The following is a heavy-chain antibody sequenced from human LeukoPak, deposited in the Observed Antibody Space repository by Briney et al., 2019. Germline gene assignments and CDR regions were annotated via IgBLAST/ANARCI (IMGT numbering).Heavy chain of an antibody. CDR1: GGSISSGGYY. V-gene: IGHV4-31*03. Sequence: PSQTLSLTCTVSGGSISSGGYYWSWVRQHPGKGLEWIGYIYYSGSTYYNPSPKSRVTMSVDTSKNQFSLKLSSVTAADTAVYYCARDSGALAYYYDSSGYYLGAFDIWGQGTMVTVSS. CDR2: IYYSGST. CDR3: ARDSGALAYYYDSSGYYLGAFDI. D-gene: IGHD3-22*01. J-gene: IGHJ3*02.